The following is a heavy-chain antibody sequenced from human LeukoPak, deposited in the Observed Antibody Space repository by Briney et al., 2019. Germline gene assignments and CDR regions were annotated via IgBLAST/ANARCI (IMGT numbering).Heavy chain of an antibody. Sequence: PSETLSLTCTVSGGSISSSSYYWGWIRQPPGKGLEWIGSIYYSGSTYYNPSLKSRVTISVDTSKNQFSLKLSSVTAADTAVYYCARASGYYDSSGYHINYVDYWGQGTLVTVSS. J-gene: IGHJ4*02. CDR1: GGSISSSSYY. D-gene: IGHD3-22*01. V-gene: IGHV4-39*01. CDR3: ARASGYYDSSGYHINYVDY. CDR2: IYYSGST.